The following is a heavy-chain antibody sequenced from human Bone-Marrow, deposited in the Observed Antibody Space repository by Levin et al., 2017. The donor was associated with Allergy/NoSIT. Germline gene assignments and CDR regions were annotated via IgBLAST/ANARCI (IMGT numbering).Heavy chain of an antibody. J-gene: IGHJ1*01. Sequence: GESLKISCKVSGYTLSELSIHWVRQAPGKGLEWVGGFDPEEGETVYAQKFQGRVTMTEDTSTDIAYMELSSLRSEDTAVFYCATLGNYYGAEYFHHWGQGTLVTVSS. CDR2: FDPEEGET. D-gene: IGHD1-7*01. CDR3: ATLGNYYGAEYFHH. CDR1: GYTLSELS. V-gene: IGHV1-24*01.